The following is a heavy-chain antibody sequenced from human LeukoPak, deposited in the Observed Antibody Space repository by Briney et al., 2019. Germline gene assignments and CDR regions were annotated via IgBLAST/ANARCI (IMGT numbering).Heavy chain of an antibody. D-gene: IGHD5-12*01. CDR1: GFTFSSYW. Sequence: QSGGSLRLSCAASGFTFSSYWMSWVRQAPGKGLEWVANIKQDGSEKYYVDSVKGRFTISRDNAKNSLYLQMNSLRAEDTAVYYCARSEGYSGYAAFDYWGQGTLVTVSS. J-gene: IGHJ4*02. CDR3: ARSEGYSGYAAFDY. CDR2: IKQDGSEK. V-gene: IGHV3-7*01.